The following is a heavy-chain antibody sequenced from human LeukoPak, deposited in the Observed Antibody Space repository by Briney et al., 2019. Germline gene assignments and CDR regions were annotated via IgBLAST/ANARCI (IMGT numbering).Heavy chain of an antibody. V-gene: IGHV3-23*01. CDR2: ISGSGGST. J-gene: IGHJ3*02. CDR3: ATTPKYNWNDAGAFDI. D-gene: IGHD1-1*01. CDR1: GFTFSSYA. Sequence: GGSLRLSCAASGFTFSSYAMSWVRQAPGKGLEWVSAISGSGGSTYYADSVKGRFTISRDNSKNTLYLQMNSLRVEDTAVYYCATTPKYNWNDAGAFDIWGQGTMVTVSS.